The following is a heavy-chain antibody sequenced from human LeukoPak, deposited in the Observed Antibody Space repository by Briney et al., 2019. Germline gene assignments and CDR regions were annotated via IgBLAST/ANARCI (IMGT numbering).Heavy chain of an antibody. V-gene: IGHV3-23*01. Sequence: QAGGFLRLSCAASGFTLSSYGMSWVRQAPGKGLEWVAIITATGDTAYYADSVKGRFTISRDNSRNTVYMQMDSLRAEDTAIYYCAGDRNSDWYSPLDYWGQGSQVTVSP. CDR1: GFTLSSYG. CDR3: AGDRNSDWYSPLDY. D-gene: IGHD6-19*01. J-gene: IGHJ4*02. CDR2: ITATGDTA.